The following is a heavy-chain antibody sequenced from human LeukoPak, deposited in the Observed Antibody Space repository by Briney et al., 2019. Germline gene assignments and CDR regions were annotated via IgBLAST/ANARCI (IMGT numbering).Heavy chain of an antibody. J-gene: IGHJ4*02. D-gene: IGHD2-2*01. CDR3: AKSYWDTVVVPSAANY. Sequence: GGSLRLSCAASGFTFSNYVMHWVRQAPGKGLEWVAFIRYDGSNKDYADPVKGRFTISRDNSKNTLYLQMNSLRAEDTAVYYCAKSYWDTVVVPSAANYWGQGTLVTVSS. V-gene: IGHV3-30*02. CDR2: IRYDGSNK. CDR1: GFTFSNYV.